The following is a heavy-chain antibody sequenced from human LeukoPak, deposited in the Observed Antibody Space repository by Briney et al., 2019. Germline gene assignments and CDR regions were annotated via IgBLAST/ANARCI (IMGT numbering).Heavy chain of an antibody. CDR2: FDPERGET. V-gene: IGHV1-24*01. CDR1: GYTLKELA. CDR3: ATAVLTKGITNFGVVRRWFDP. Sequence: ASVKVSCKVSGYTLKELAMHWVRQAPGKGLEWMGGFDPERGETIYAQKLQGRVTMTEDTSTDTAFMELGRLRSEDTAVYCATAVLTKGITNFGVVRRWFDPWGQGTLVTVSS. D-gene: IGHD3-3*01. J-gene: IGHJ5*02.